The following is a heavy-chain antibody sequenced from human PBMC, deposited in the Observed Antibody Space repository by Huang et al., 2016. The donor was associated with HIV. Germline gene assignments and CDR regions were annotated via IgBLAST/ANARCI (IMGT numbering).Heavy chain of an antibody. Sequence: QVQLQQWGAGLLKPSETLSLTCAVYGGSFSNYYWSWIRQPPGKGLEWIGEINHGGGTNDNPSLKSRVTISVDTSKDQFSLKLSSVTAADTAVYYCASFYYYDSTGYFSAFDYWGQGTLVTVSS. CDR1: GGSFSNYY. D-gene: IGHD3-22*01. V-gene: IGHV4-34*01. J-gene: IGHJ4*02. CDR3: ASFYYYDSTGYFSAFDY. CDR2: INHGGGT.